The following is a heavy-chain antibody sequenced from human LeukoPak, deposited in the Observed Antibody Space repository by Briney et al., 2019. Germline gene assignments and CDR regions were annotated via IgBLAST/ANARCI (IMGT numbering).Heavy chain of an antibody. CDR1: GGSISSYY. Sequence: SETLSLTCTVSGGSISSYYWSWIRQPPGKGLEWIGYIYYSGSTNYNPSLKSRVTISVDTSKNQFSLKLSSVTAADTAVYYCARVGGGYSSSWYDYWGQGTLVTVSS. CDR2: IYYSGST. V-gene: IGHV4-59*01. D-gene: IGHD6-13*01. CDR3: ARVGGGYSSSWYDY. J-gene: IGHJ4*02.